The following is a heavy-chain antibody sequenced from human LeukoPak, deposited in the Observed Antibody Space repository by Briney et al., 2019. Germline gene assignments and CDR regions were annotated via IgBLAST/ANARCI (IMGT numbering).Heavy chain of an antibody. CDR2: ISGSGDST. CDR1: GIIFSSYA. CDR3: ARVWDY. Sequence: GGPLRLPCAASGIIFSSYAMSWVRQAPGKGLEWVSTISGSGDSTYYADSLKGRFTISRDNSKNTVYLQMNSLRAEDTAIYYCARVWDYWGQGTLVTVSS. D-gene: IGHD3-16*01. V-gene: IGHV3-23*01. J-gene: IGHJ4*02.